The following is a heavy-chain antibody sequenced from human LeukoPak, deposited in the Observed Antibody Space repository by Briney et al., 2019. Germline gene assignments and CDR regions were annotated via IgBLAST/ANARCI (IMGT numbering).Heavy chain of an antibody. Sequence: PSETLSLTCTVSGGSISSYYWSWIRQPAGKGLEWIGRIYTSGSTNYNPSLKSRVTMSVDTSKNQFSLKLSSVTAADTAVYYCARSTPHASYYYYYMDVWGKGTTVTVSS. CDR3: ARSTPHASYYYYYMDV. CDR2: IYTSGST. J-gene: IGHJ6*03. V-gene: IGHV4-4*07. CDR1: GGSISSYY.